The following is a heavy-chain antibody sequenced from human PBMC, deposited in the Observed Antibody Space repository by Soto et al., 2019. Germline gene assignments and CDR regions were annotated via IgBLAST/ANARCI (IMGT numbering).Heavy chain of an antibody. Sequence: QVTLKESGPVLVKPTETLTLRCTVSGLSITDSEMGVSWIRQPPGQPLEWLAHIDSSGEKSYRTFLKSRLAISKDTSKSQIVLTMTITDPADTATYYCARRHLAVAVSPWFDPWGQGIPVTVSS. D-gene: IGHD6-19*01. CDR2: IDSSGEK. V-gene: IGHV2-26*01. J-gene: IGHJ5*02. CDR1: GLSITDSEMG. CDR3: ARRHLAVAVSPWFDP.